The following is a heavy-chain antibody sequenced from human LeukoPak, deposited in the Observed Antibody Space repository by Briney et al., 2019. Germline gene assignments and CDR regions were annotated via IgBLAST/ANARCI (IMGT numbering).Heavy chain of an antibody. V-gene: IGHV4-59*08. J-gene: IGHJ4*02. CDR1: GGFISSYF. Sequence: SSETLSLTCTVSGGFISSYFWSWIRQPPGKGLEWIGYIYYSGSTNYNPSLKSRITISVDTSKNQFSLKLRSVTAADTAVYYCAGSRGLWFGESPDYFEYWGQGTLVTVSS. CDR2: IYYSGST. D-gene: IGHD3-10*01. CDR3: AGSRGLWFGESPDYFEY.